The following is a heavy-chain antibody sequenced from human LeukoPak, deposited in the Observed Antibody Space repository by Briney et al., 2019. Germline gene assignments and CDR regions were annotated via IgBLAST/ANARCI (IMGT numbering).Heavy chain of an antibody. CDR2: ISSSSSYI. V-gene: IGHV3-21*01. J-gene: IGHJ4*02. CDR3: ARGGDGYNFPN. D-gene: IGHD5-24*01. CDR1: GFTFGSYS. Sequence: GGSLRLSCAASGFTFGSYSMNWVRQAPGKGLEWVSSISSSSSYIYYADSVKGRFTISRDNAKNSLYLQMNSLRAEDTAVYYCARGGDGYNFPNSGQGTLVTVSS.